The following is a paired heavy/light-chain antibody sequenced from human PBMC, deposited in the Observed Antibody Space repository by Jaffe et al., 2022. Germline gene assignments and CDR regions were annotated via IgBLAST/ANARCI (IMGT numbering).Light chain of an antibody. J-gene: IGKJ3*01. CDR1: QSVYSQ. CDR3: QQYYRWPSFT. Sequence: ETVMTQSPATLSVSPGDRATLSCRASQSVYSQLAWYQQKPGQAPRLLIYGASTRATGVPARFSGSGSGTEFTLTISSLQSEDFAVYYCQQYYRWPSFTFGPGTTVDVK. CDR2: GAS. V-gene: IGKV3-15*01.
Heavy chain of an antibody. CDR3: TRGGIVQGFDR. Sequence: EVQLVESGGGLVQPGRSLRLSCAASGFTFDDYAMHWVRQSPGKGLEWVSGISWNSATIDYADSVKGRFTISRDNAKSSLYLQMNSLRPEDTAFYFCTRGGIVQGFDRWGQGTLVTVSS. CDR1: GFTFDDYA. J-gene: IGHJ5*02. CDR2: ISWNSATI. D-gene: IGHD3-10*02. V-gene: IGHV3-9*01.